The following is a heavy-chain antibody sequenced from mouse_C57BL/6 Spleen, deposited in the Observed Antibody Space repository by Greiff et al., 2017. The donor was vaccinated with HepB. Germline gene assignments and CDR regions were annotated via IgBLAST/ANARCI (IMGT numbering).Heavy chain of an antibody. Sequence: EVQRVESGGGLVKPGGSLKLSCAASGFTFSDYGMHWVRQAPEKGLEWVAYISSGSSTIYYADTVKGRFTISRDNAKNTLFLQMTSLRSEDTAMYYCASLYYYGSNFDYWGQGTTLTVSS. V-gene: IGHV5-17*01. CDR1: GFTFSDYG. CDR2: ISSGSSTI. D-gene: IGHD1-1*01. J-gene: IGHJ2*01. CDR3: ASLYYYGSNFDY.